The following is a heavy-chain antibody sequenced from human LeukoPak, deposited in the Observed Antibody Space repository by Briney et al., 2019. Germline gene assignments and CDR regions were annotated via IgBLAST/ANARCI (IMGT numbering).Heavy chain of an antibody. V-gene: IGHV3-30*18. CDR1: GFTFSSYG. Sequence: GGSLRLSCAASGFTFSSYGMHWVRQAPGKGLEWVSFISYDGSNKYYADSVKGRFTISRDNAKNTLYLQMNNLRADDTAVYYCAKARYDGEVLLAHTDYWGQGPLVNVSS. CDR2: ISYDGSNK. D-gene: IGHD2-15*01. CDR3: AKARYDGEVLLAHTDY. J-gene: IGHJ4*02.